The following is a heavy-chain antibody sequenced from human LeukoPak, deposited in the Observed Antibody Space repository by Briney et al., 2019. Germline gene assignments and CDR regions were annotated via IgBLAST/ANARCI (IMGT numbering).Heavy chain of an antibody. CDR1: GGSISSYY. CDR3: ARVALNPYKRGFDY. J-gene: IGHJ4*02. D-gene: IGHD1-14*01. Sequence: TSETLSLTCTVSGGSISSYYWSWIRQPAGKGLEWIGRIYTSGSTNYNPSLKSRVTMSVDTSKNQFSLKLSSVTAADTAVYYCARVALNPYKRGFDYWGQGTLVTVSS. CDR2: IYTSGST. V-gene: IGHV4-4*07.